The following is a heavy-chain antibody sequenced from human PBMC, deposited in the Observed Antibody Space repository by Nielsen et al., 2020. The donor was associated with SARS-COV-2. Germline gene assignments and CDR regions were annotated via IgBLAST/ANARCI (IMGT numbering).Heavy chain of an antibody. CDR3: ARRRPLDY. V-gene: IGHV4-30-4*01. Sequence: SETLSLTCTVSGGSISGGANYWSWIRQPPGKGLEWIGYIYYSGSTYYNPSLKSRVTISLDRSQNQFSLKLTSVTAADTAVYYCARRRPLDYWGQGTLVTVSS. CDR2: IYYSGST. CDR1: GGSISGGANY. J-gene: IGHJ4*02.